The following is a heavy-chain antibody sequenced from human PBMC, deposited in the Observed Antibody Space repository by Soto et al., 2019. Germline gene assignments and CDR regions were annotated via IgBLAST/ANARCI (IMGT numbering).Heavy chain of an antibody. D-gene: IGHD2-2*01. CDR2: IIPIFGTA. V-gene: IGHV1-69*13. CDR1: GGTFSSYA. CDR3: ASDVGRVVPAAWYNWFDP. J-gene: IGHJ5*02. Sequence: SVKVSCKASGGTFSSYAISWVRQAPGQRLEWMGGIIPIFGTANYAQKFQGRVTITGDASTSTAYMELSSLRSEDTAVYYCASDVGRVVPAAWYNWFDPWGQGTLVTVSS.